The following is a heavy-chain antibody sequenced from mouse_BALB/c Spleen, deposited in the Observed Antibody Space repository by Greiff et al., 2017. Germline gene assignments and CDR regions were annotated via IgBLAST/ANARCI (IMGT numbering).Heavy chain of an antibody. CDR1: GYTFTSYT. CDR3: ASTPIYDGYYNY. V-gene: IGHV1-4*01. CDR2: INPSSGYT. Sequence: VQVVESGAELARPGASVKMSCKASGYTFTSYTMHWVKQRPGQGLEWIGYINPSSGYTNYNQKFKDKATLTADKSSSTAYMQPSSLTSEDSAVYYCASTPIYDGYYNYWGQGTTLTVSS. J-gene: IGHJ2*01. D-gene: IGHD2-3*01.